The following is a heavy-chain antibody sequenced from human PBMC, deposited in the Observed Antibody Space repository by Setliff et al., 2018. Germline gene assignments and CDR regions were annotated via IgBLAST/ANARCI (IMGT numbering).Heavy chain of an antibody. CDR3: ARINMVRGVPPHLDY. V-gene: IGHV2-5*01. D-gene: IGHD3-10*01. CDR2: IYWNDEK. Sequence: GSGPTLVNPTQTLTLTCTFSGFSLSTSLVGVGWIRQPPGKALEWLALIYWNDEKRYSPSLKSRLTITKDTSKNQVVLTMTNMDPVDTATYYCARINMVRGVPPHLDYWGQGTLVTVSS. CDR1: GFSLSTSLVG. J-gene: IGHJ4*02.